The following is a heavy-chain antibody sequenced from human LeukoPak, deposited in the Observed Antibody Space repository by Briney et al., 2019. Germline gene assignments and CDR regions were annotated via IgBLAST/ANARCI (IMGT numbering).Heavy chain of an antibody. Sequence: GGSLRLSCAASGLTFSSYSMNWVRQAPGKGLEWVSSISSSSSYIYYADSVKGRFTISRDNAKNSLYLQMNSLRAEDTAVYYCTSRLRFYGMDVRGQGTTVTVSS. D-gene: IGHD3-3*01. J-gene: IGHJ6*02. V-gene: IGHV3-21*01. CDR1: GLTFSSYS. CDR2: ISSSSSYI. CDR3: TSRLRFYGMDV.